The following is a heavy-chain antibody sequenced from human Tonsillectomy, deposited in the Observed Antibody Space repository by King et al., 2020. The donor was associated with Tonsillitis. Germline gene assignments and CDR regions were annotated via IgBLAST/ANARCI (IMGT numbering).Heavy chain of an antibody. Sequence: VQLVESGGGLVQPGGSLRLSCAASGLTVSSNYMSWVRQAPGKGLEWVSVIYSGGRTYYADSVKGRFTISRDNSKNTLYLQMNSLRAEDTAVFYCANTRGGYDLFFDYWGPGTLVTVSS. CDR1: GLTVSSNY. V-gene: IGHV3-66*01. CDR3: ANTRGGYDLFFDY. J-gene: IGHJ4*02. CDR2: IYSGGRT. D-gene: IGHD5-12*01.